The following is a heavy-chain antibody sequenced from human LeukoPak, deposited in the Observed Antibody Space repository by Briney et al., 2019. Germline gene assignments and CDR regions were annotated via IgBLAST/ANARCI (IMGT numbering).Heavy chain of an antibody. CDR1: GFTFSSSA. CDR2: ISYDESNK. V-gene: IGHV3-30*03. D-gene: IGHD3-3*01. Sequence: GGSLRLSCAASGFTFSSSAMRWVHQAPGKGLEWVAVISYDESNKYYADSVKGRFTISRDNSKNTLYLQMNSLRAEDTAVYYCARGTDTKPFWSGYWVDVWGQGTTVTVSS. CDR3: ARGTDTKPFWSGYWVDV. J-gene: IGHJ6*02.